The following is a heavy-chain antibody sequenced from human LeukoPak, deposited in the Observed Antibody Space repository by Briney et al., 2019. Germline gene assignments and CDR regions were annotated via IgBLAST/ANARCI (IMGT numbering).Heavy chain of an antibody. Sequence: ASVKVSCKASGYTFTSYGISWVRQAPGQGLEWMGWISAYNGNTNYAQKLQGRVTMTTDTSTSTAYMELRSLRSDDTAVHYCARVIAAADSYYYYGMDVWGQGTTVTVSS. CDR2: ISAYNGNT. V-gene: IGHV1-18*01. J-gene: IGHJ6*02. CDR3: ARVIAAADSYYYYGMDV. CDR1: GYTFTSYG. D-gene: IGHD6-13*01.